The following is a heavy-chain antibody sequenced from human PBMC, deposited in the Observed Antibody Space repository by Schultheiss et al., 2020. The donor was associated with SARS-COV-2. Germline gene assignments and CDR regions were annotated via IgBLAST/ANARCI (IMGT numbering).Heavy chain of an antibody. CDR2: IDPSDSYT. V-gene: IGHV5-10-1*01. CDR1: GYSFTSYW. J-gene: IGHJ4*02. Sequence: GGSLRLSCKGSGYSFTSYWISWVRQMPGKGLEWMGTIDPSDSYTKYSPSFQGHVTISTDKSISTAYLQWSSLQASDTAMYYCASHPDIATAANYWGQGTLVTVSS. D-gene: IGHD6-13*01. CDR3: ASHPDIATAANY.